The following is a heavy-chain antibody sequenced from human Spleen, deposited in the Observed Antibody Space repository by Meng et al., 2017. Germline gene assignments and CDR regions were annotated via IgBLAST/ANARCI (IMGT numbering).Heavy chain of an antibody. CDR2: IYHGGDT. V-gene: IGHV4/OR15-8*02. Sequence: LPKPGPGRGRSSGTLSLTRVVSGVSISSIDWWSWVRQPPGKGLEWIGEIYHGGDTNYNPSLKSRVTIAIDRSKNQFSLKLSSVTAADTAVYYCASWIYSCGWQWGQGTLVTVSS. CDR1: GVSISSIDW. CDR3: ASWIYSCGWQ. D-gene: IGHD6-19*01. J-gene: IGHJ4*02.